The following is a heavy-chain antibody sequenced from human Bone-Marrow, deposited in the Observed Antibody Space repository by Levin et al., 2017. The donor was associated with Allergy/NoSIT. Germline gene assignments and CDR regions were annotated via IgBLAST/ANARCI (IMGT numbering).Heavy chain of an antibody. CDR1: GFTFTSSA. CDR2: IVVGSGNT. D-gene: IGHD4-17*01. V-gene: IGHV1-58*02. Sequence: KISCKASGFTFTSSAMQWVRQARGQRLEWIGWIVVGSGNTNYAQKFQERVTITRDMSTSTAYMELSSLRSEDTAVYYCAADRGPSYGDYAFDIWGQGTMVTVSS. CDR3: AADRGPSYGDYAFDI. J-gene: IGHJ3*02.